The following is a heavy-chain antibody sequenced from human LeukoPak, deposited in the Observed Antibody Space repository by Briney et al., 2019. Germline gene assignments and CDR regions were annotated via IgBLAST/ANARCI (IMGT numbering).Heavy chain of an antibody. CDR3: ASPEKVVVAATLLNWFDP. Sequence: GGSLRLSCAASGFTFSSYAMSWVRQAPGKGLEWVSAISGSGGSTYYADSVKGRFTISRDNSKNTLYLQVNSLRAEDTAVYYCASPEKVVVAATLLNWFDPWGQGTLVTVSS. CDR2: ISGSGGST. J-gene: IGHJ5*02. CDR1: GFTFSSYA. D-gene: IGHD2-15*01. V-gene: IGHV3-23*01.